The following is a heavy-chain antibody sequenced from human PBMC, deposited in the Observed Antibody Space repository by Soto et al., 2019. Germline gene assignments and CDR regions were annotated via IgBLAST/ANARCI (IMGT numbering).Heavy chain of an antibody. D-gene: IGHD2-15*01. V-gene: IGHV5-51*01. CDR3: ARLSISDSFHFDY. J-gene: IGHJ4*02. CDR1: GYTFTSYW. CDR2: IYPSDSYS. Sequence: GESLKISCKGSGYTFTSYWIGWVRQMPGKGLEWMGIIYPSDSYSRYSPSFQGQVTISADKSTSTSYLQWSSLKASDTAMYYCARLSISDSFHFDYWGQGTLVTVSS.